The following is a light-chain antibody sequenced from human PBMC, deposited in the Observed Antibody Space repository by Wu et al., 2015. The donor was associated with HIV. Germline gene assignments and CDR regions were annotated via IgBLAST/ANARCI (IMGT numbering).Light chain of an antibody. CDR1: QDISNH. CDR2: DAS. Sequence: DIQMTQSPSSLSASVGDRVTISCQASQDISNHLNWYQQKVGKAPNLLIYDASNLEAGVPSGLGGSGSGTNFTFTISSLQPEDIATYYCQQYEDLPITFGGGTKVEIK. V-gene: IGKV1-33*01. J-gene: IGKJ4*01. CDR3: QQYEDLPIT.